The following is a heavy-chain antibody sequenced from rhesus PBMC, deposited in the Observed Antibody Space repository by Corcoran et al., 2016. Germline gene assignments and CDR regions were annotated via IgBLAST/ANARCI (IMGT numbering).Heavy chain of an antibody. V-gene: IGHV4-169*02. Sequence: QLQLQESGPGLVKSSETLSVTCVVSGGSISSSYWSWIRQAPGKGLAGIGDIYGSGSSTTSNPPLKSRVTLSVDTSKNQLSLKLSSVTAADTAVYYCVREKTGSLDVGGRGVLVTVSS. CDR3: VREKTGSLDV. CDR1: GGSISSSY. CDR2: IYGSGSST. J-gene: IGHJ5-2*02.